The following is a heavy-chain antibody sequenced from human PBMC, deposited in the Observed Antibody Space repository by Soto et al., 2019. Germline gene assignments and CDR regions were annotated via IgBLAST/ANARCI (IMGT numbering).Heavy chain of an antibody. Sequence: GGSLRLSCGASGFTFATYGMHWVRQAPGKGLQWVGLIWNDGNGEEYEDSVEGRFTISRDNSKNTLSLQMNSLRSEDTAVYYCARAPSSGYLIDYWGQGTLVTVSS. J-gene: IGHJ4*02. CDR3: ARAPSSGYLIDY. V-gene: IGHV3-33*01. D-gene: IGHD3-22*01. CDR1: GFTFATYG. CDR2: IWNDGNGE.